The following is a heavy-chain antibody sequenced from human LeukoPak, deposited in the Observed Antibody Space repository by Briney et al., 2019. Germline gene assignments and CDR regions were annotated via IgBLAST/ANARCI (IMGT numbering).Heavy chain of an antibody. V-gene: IGHV1-69*13. D-gene: IGHD3-22*01. CDR1: GGTFSSYA. CDR3: ARDEDYYDSSGYV. J-gene: IGHJ4*02. CDR2: IIPIFGTA. Sequence: SVKVSCKASGGTFSSYAISWVQQAPGQGLKWMGGIIPIFGTANYAQKFQGRVTITADESTSTAYMGLSSLRSEDTAVYYCARDEDYYDSSGYVWGQGTLVTVSP.